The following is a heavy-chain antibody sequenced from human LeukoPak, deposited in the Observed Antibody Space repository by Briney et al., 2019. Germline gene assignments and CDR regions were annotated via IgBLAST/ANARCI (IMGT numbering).Heavy chain of an antibody. J-gene: IGHJ4*02. D-gene: IGHD6-19*01. CDR3: ARSGGWYGLPDY. CDR1: GYTLTSYD. V-gene: IGHV1-8*03. Sequence: GASVKVSCKASGYTLTSYDINWVRQATGQGLEWMGWMNPNSGNTGYAQKFQGRVTITRNTSISTAYMELSSLRSDDTAVYYCARSGGWYGLPDYWGQGTLVTVSS. CDR2: MNPNSGNT.